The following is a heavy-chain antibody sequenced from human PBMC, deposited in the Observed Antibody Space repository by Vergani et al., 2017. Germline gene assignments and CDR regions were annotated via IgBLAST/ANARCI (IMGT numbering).Heavy chain of an antibody. CDR1: GYTFTSYG. CDR2: ISAYNGNT. Sequence: QVQLVQSGAEVKKPGASVKVSCKASGYTFTSYGISWVRQAPGQGLEWMGWISAYNGNTHYAQKLQGRGTMTTYTSTSKAYMRLRSLRSCDTAVYYCARVRRGYCSGGSCYSRVYYYYGMDVWGQGTTVTVSS. CDR3: ARVRRGYCSGGSCYSRVYYYYGMDV. D-gene: IGHD2-15*01. J-gene: IGHJ6*02. V-gene: IGHV1-18*01.